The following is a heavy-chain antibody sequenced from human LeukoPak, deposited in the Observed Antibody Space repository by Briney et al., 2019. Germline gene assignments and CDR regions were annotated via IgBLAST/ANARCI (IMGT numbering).Heavy chain of an antibody. D-gene: IGHD6-19*01. J-gene: IGHJ4*02. Sequence: GGSLRLSCAASGFTFSSYSMNWVRQAPGQGLEWVSSISSSSSYIYYADSVKGRFTISRDNAKNSLYLQMNSLRAEDTAVYYCARVPSSGWFPLDYWGQGTLVTVSS. CDR2: ISSSSSYI. V-gene: IGHV3-21*01. CDR3: ARVPSSGWFPLDY. CDR1: GFTFSSYS.